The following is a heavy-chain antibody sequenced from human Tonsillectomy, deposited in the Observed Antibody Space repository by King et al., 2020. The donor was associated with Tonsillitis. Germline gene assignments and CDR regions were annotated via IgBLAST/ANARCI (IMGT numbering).Heavy chain of an antibody. J-gene: IGHJ4*02. CDR1: GFTFSSYS. CDR2: IRSSSYTI. CDR3: ARARGGSCWPLFDY. D-gene: IGHD2-15*01. V-gene: IGHV3-48*02. Sequence: VQLVESGGGLVQPGGSLRLSCAASGFTFSSYSMNWVRQAPGKGLEWVSYIRSSSYTIYYADSVKGRFTISRDNAKNSLYLQMNSLRDDDTAVYYCARARGGSCWPLFDYWGQGTLVTVSS.